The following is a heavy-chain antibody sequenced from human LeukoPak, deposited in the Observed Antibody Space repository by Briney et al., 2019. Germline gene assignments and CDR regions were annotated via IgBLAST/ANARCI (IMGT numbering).Heavy chain of an antibody. CDR2: INPNSGGT. Sequence: ASVKVSCKASGYTFTGHYIQWVRQTPGQGLEWMGWINPNSGGTRFAQTVQGRVTMTRDTSTSTAYMELSGLTSDDTATYYCARDAHGSGYWGFGDYWGQGTLVTVSS. CDR3: ARDAHGSGYWGFGDY. J-gene: IGHJ4*02. D-gene: IGHD5-12*01. V-gene: IGHV1-2*02. CDR1: GYTFTGHY.